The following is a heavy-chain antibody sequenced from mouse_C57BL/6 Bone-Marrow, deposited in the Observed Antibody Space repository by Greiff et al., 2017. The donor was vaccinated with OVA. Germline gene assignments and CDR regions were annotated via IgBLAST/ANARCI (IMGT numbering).Heavy chain of an antibody. CDR3: ATGGYFDY. D-gene: IGHD4-1*01. V-gene: IGHV1-18*01. Sequence: VQLKQSGPELVKPGASVKIPCTASGYTFTDYNMDWVKQSPGQSLEWIGDINPNNGGTNYNQKFKGKATLTVDKSSSTAYMELRSLTSEDTAVYYCATGGYFDYWGQGTTLTVSS. CDR1: GYTFTDYN. CDR2: INPNNGGT. J-gene: IGHJ2*01.